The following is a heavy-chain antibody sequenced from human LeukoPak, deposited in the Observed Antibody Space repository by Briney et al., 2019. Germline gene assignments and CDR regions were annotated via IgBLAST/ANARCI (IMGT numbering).Heavy chain of an antibody. CDR2: IHYSGDT. J-gene: IGHJ6*02. Sequence: PSQTLSLTCTVSGGSISSRNYYWSWIRQPPGKGLEWIGFIHYSGDTYYKPSLKNRLTISLDTSKNLFSLNVNSVTAADTAVYFCASNYWSYYYNAMDVWGQGTTVTVSS. D-gene: IGHD2-8*02. V-gene: IGHV4-30-4*01. CDR3: ASNYWSYYYNAMDV. CDR1: GGSISSRNYY.